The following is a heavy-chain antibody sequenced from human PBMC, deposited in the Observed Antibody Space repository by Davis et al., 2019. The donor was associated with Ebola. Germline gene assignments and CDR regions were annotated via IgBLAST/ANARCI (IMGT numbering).Heavy chain of an antibody. CDR3: ARLPTRGQGYGMDV. V-gene: IGHV3-53*04. J-gene: IGHJ6*02. CDR1: GFTVSSNY. CDR2: IYSGGST. Sequence: GESLKISCAASGFTVSSNYMSWVRQAPGKGLEWVSVIYSGGSTYYADSVKGRFTISRHNSKNTLYLQMNSLRAEDTAVYYCARLPTRGQGYGMDVWGQGTTVTVSS.